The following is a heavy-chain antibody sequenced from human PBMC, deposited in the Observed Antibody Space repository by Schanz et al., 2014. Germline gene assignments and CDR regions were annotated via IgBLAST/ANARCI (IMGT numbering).Heavy chain of an antibody. J-gene: IGHJ3*02. CDR1: GYTFTDYY. CDR2: INPNSGGT. D-gene: IGHD5-12*01. Sequence: QVQLVQSGAEVKKPGASVKVSCKASGYTFTDYYMHWVRQAPGQGLEWMGRINPNSGGTNYAQKFQGRVTMTRDTSISTAYMEMSRLISDDTAVYYRAREMLDIVATMDDDAFDIWGQGTMVTVSS. CDR3: AREMLDIVATMDDDAFDI. V-gene: IGHV1-2*06.